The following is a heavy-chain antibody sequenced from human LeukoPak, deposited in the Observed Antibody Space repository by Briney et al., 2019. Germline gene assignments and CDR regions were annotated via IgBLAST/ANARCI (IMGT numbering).Heavy chain of an antibody. D-gene: IGHD2-21*02. V-gene: IGHV4-4*09. J-gene: IGHJ3*02. CDR2: IYTSGST. CDR1: GGSISSYY. Sequence: SETLSLTCTVSGGSISSYYWSWIRQPPGKGLEWIGYIYTSGSTNYNPSLKSRVTISVDTSKNQFSLKLSSVTAADTAVYYCARRVAYCGGDCYSGLAFDIWGQGTMVTVFS. CDR3: ARRVAYCGGDCYSGLAFDI.